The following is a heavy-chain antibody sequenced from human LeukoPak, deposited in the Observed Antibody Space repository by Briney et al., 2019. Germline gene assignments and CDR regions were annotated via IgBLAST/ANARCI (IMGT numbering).Heavy chain of an antibody. J-gene: IGHJ5*02. CDR3: ARRYSGGYSGYVPVGGFWFDP. D-gene: IGHD5-12*01. CDR2: IYPGDSDT. V-gene: IGHV5-51*01. Sequence: GEPLKISCKGSGYSFTSYWIGWVRQMPGKGLEWMGIIYPGDSDTRYSPSFQGQVTISADKSISTAYLQWSSLKASDTAMYYCARRYSGGYSGYVPVGGFWFDPWGQGTLVTVSS. CDR1: GYSFTSYW.